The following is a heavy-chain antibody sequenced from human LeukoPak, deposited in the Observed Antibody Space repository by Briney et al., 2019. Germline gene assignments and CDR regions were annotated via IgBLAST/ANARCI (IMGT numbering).Heavy chain of an antibody. Sequence: AGGSLRLSCAASGFTFSSYSMNWVRQAPGKGLEWVSSISSSSSYIYYADSVKGRFTISRDNAKNSLYLQMNSLRAEDTAVYYCARGRERYCSGGSCSRYNWFDHWGQGTLVTVSS. J-gene: IGHJ5*02. CDR1: GFTFSSYS. V-gene: IGHV3-21*01. CDR2: ISSSSSYI. D-gene: IGHD2-15*01. CDR3: ARGRERYCSGGSCSRYNWFDH.